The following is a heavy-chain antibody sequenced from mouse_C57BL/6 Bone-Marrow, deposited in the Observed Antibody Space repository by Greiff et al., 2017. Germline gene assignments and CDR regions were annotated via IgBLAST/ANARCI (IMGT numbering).Heavy chain of an antibody. D-gene: IGHD1-1*01. CDR3: ARCQIYYYGSSYGDY. Sequence: VQLQQPGAELVMPGASVKLSCKASGYTFTSYWMHWVKQRPGQGLEWIGEIDPSDSYTNYNQKFKGKSTLTVDKSSSTAYMQLSSLTSEDSAVYYCARCQIYYYGSSYGDYWGQGTTLTVSS. V-gene: IGHV1-69*01. J-gene: IGHJ2*01. CDR1: GYTFTSYW. CDR2: IDPSDSYT.